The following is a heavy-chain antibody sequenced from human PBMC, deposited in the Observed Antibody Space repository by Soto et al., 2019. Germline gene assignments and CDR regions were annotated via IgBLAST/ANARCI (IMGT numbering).Heavy chain of an antibody. CDR1: GYTFTGYY. CDR2: INPNSGGT. V-gene: IGHV1-2*04. D-gene: IGHD4-17*01. Sequence: ASVKVSCKASGYTFTGYYMHWVRQAPGQGLEWMGWINPNSGGTNYAQKFQGWDTMTRDTSISTAYMELSRLRYDDTAVYYCARGNDYGDYEYFQHWGQGTLVTVSS. CDR3: ARGNDYGDYEYFQH. J-gene: IGHJ1*01.